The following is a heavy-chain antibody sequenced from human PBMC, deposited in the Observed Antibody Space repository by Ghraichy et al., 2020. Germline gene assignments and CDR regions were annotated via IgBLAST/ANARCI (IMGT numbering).Heavy chain of an antibody. CDR2: INNDGTRI. CDR3: VRGGFNYGQTLDR. V-gene: IGHV3-74*01. CDR1: ELTFNNYW. J-gene: IGHJ5*02. Sequence: GGSLRLSCSASELTFNNYWMHWIRQVPGKGLMWVARINNDGTRINYVDSVQGRFVISRDDAKNTVSLQMHGLRADDTAIYYCVRGGFNYGQTLDRWGRGTLVTVSS. D-gene: IGHD3-10*01.